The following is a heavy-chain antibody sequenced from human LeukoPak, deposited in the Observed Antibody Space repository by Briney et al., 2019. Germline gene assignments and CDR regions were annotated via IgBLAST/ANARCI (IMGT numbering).Heavy chain of an antibody. V-gene: IGHV3-23*01. CDR1: GFTFSSYA. Sequence: PGGSLRLSCAASGFTFSSYAISWVRQAPGKGLEWVSAISGSGGSTYYADSVKGRFTISRDNSKNTLYLQMNSLRAEDTAVYYCAKARVGYCSGGSCYQDYWGQGTLVTVSS. J-gene: IGHJ4*02. CDR3: AKARVGYCSGGSCYQDY. CDR2: ISGSGGST. D-gene: IGHD2-15*01.